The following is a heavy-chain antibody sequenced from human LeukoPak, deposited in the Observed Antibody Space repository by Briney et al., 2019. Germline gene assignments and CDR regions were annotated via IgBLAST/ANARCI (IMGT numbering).Heavy chain of an antibody. D-gene: IGHD5-12*01. CDR2: IYYSGST. V-gene: IGHV4-59*01. CDR3: ARTTRGDSGYGD. J-gene: IGHJ4*02. CDR1: GGSISSYY. Sequence: PSETLSLTCTVSGGSISSYYWNWIRQPPGKGLEWIGYIYYSGSTNYNPSLKSRVTISVDTSKNQFSLKLSSVTAADTAVYYCARTTRGDSGYGDWGQGTLVTVSS.